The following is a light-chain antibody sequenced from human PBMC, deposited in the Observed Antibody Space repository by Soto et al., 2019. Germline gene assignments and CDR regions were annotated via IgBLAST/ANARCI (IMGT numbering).Light chain of an antibody. CDR3: SSYAGTNIYYV. Sequence: QSVLTQPPSASGSPGQSVTISCTGTSSDVGAYTYVSWYQQRPGKAPELLIYEVSKRPSGVPDRFSGSKSGNMASLTVSGLQAEDEADYYCSSYAGTNIYYVFGTATKVTVL. V-gene: IGLV2-8*01. CDR1: SSDVGAYTY. CDR2: EVS. J-gene: IGLJ1*01.